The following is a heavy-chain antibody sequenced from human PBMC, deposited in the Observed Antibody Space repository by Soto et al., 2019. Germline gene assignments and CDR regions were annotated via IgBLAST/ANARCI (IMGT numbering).Heavy chain of an antibody. CDR3: AREEQQLVLGYYYYMDV. D-gene: IGHD6-13*01. J-gene: IGHJ6*03. Sequence: ASVKVSCKASGYTFTSYAMHWVRQAPGQRLEWMGWINAGNGNTKYSQKFQGRVTITRDTSASTAYMELSSLRSEDTAVYYCAREEQQLVLGYYYYMDVWGKGTTVTVSS. CDR1: GYTFTSYA. CDR2: INAGNGNT. V-gene: IGHV1-3*01.